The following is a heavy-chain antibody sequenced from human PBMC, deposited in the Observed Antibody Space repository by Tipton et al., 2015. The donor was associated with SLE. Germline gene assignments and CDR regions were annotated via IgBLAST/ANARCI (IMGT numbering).Heavy chain of an antibody. Sequence: GLVKPSETLSLTCTVSGGSISSSSYYWAWVRQPPGRGLEWIGSIFFSGSAYYNPSLKSRVTISVDTSKNHFSLRLNSVTAADTAVYYCARLGYSGRDIGVFDIWGQGTMVTVSS. CDR3: ARLGYSGRDIGVFDI. D-gene: IGHD5-12*01. V-gene: IGHV4-39*07. CDR1: GGSISSSSYY. J-gene: IGHJ3*02. CDR2: IFFSGSA.